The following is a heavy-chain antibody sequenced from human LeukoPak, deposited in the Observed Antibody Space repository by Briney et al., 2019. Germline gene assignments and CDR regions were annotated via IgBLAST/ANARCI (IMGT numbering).Heavy chain of an antibody. J-gene: IGHJ4*02. D-gene: IGHD6-13*01. V-gene: IGHV1-18*04. CDR2: ISAYNGNT. CDR1: GYTFTTFY. Sequence: ASVKVSCKASGYTFTTFYMHWLRQAPGQGLERMGWISAYNGNTNYAQKLQGRVTMTTDTSTSTAYMELRSLRSDDTAVYYCAGGGQQQLRLSDYWGQGTLVTVSS. CDR3: AGGGQQQLRLSDY.